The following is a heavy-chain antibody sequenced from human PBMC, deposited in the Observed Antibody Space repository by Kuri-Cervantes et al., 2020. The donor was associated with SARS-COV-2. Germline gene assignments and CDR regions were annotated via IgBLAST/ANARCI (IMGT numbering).Heavy chain of an antibody. D-gene: IGHD6-19*01. CDR2: IYYSGST. CDR1: HGAFSNSY. Sequence: SETLSLTCAVYHGAFSNSYWSWIRQSPGKGLEWIGSIYYSGSTYYNPSLKSRVTISVDTSKNQFSLKLSSVTAADTAVYYCRIAVAGTAGLMDVWGKGTTVTVSS. J-gene: IGHJ6*03. V-gene: IGHV4-59*05. CDR3: RIAVAGTAGLMDV.